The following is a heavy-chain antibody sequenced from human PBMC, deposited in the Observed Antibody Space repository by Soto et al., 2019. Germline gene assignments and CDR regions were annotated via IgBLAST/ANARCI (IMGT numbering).Heavy chain of an antibody. CDR2: ISSTGGIT. V-gene: IGHV3-23*01. Sequence: EVQLLESGGGLVQPGGSLRLSCAASRFTFSNYAMSWVRQAPGKGLEWVSGISSTGGITYYADSVKGRFTISRYNSKNTLDLQMSSLRAEDTAIYYCARAHDYDFWSGFLFYGMDVWGQGTTVTVSS. D-gene: IGHD3-3*01. CDR3: ARAHDYDFWSGFLFYGMDV. J-gene: IGHJ6*02. CDR1: RFTFSNYA.